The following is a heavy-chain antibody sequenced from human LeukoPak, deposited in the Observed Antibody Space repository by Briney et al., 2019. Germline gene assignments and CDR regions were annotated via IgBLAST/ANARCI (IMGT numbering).Heavy chain of an antibody. V-gene: IGHV4-34*01. CDR1: GGSFSGYY. D-gene: IGHD3-3*01. CDR3: ATLAPPPYYDFWSGYFTAFDY. Sequence: KSSETLSLTCAVYGGSFSGYYWSWIRQPPGKGLEWLGEINHSGSTNYNPSLKSRVTISVDTSKNQFSLKLSSVTAADTAVYYCATLAPPPYYDFWSGYFTAFDYWGQGTLVTVSS. J-gene: IGHJ4*02. CDR2: INHSGST.